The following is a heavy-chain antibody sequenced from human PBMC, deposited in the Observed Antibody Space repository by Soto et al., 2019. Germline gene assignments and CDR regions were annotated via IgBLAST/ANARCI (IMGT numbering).Heavy chain of an antibody. D-gene: IGHD3-22*01. CDR1: GFTFSSYD. V-gene: IGHV3-30*03. CDR2: VSSDRRDI. CDR3: ALVGYYDTSGYANDY. Sequence: GGSLRLSCAASGFTFSSYDIHWVRQAPGKGLEWVAVVSSDRRDIHYADSVKGRFTVSRDNSKNTVYVQMNSLRPEDTAVYYCALVGYYDTSGYANDYWGPGTLVTVSS. J-gene: IGHJ4*02.